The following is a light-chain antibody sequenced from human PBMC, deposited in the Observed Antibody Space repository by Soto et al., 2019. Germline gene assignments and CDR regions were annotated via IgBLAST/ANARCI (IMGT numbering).Light chain of an antibody. CDR1: QTMTRA. V-gene: IGKV3D-15*01. CDR2: AAS. Sequence: EIVLMQSPGTLSLSPGERATLSCRASQTMTRAYLAWYQQKPGQAPRLLIYAASYRATGIPDKFSGSGSGTEFTLTISSLQSEDFAVYYCQQYNNWPPITFGQGTRLEIK. J-gene: IGKJ5*01. CDR3: QQYNNWPPIT.